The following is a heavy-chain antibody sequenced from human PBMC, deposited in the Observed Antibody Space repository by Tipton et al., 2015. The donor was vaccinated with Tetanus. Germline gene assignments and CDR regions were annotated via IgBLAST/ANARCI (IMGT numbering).Heavy chain of an antibody. CDR1: GGSMSNNY. D-gene: IGHD2-2*01. Sequence: TLSLTCTVSGGSMSNNYWSWIRQPPGKGLEWTAYIFHSGSTNYSPSLKSRVAISMDTSKNQISLKLSSVTAADTAVYYCARRSYCSSSRCFDAFDLWGQGTMVTVSS. V-gene: IGHV4-59*01. CDR3: ARRSYCSSSRCFDAFDL. J-gene: IGHJ3*01. CDR2: IFHSGST.